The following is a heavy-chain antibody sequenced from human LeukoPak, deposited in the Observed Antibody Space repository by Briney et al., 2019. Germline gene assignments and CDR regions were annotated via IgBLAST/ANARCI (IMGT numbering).Heavy chain of an antibody. J-gene: IGHJ4*02. CDR3: ARDPGKGLDY. CDR1: GFIFSNFS. CDR2: ITSTSSYI. V-gene: IGHV3-21*01. Sequence: GGSLRLSCTASGFIFSNFSMNWVRQAPGKGLEWVSSITSTSSYIYHADSVKGRFTISRDNAKNSLYLQMNSLRAEDTAVYYCARDPGKGLDYWGQGTLVTVSS.